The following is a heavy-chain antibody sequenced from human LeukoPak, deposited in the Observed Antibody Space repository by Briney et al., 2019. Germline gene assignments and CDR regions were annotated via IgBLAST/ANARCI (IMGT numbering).Heavy chain of an antibody. CDR1: GGSISSYY. CDR2: IYYSGNT. Sequence: SETLSLTCTVSGGSISSYYWSWIRQPPGKGLEWIGYIYYSGNTNYNPSLKSRVTMSVDTSKNQFSLKLSSVTAADTAVYYCARGKYCSGGSCYSHILYGMDVWGQGTTVTVSS. CDR3: ARGKYCSGGSCYSHILYGMDV. J-gene: IGHJ6*02. D-gene: IGHD2-15*01. V-gene: IGHV4-59*01.